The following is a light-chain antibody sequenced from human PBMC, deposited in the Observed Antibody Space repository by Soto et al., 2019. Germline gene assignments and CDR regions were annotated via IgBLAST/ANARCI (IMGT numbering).Light chain of an antibody. CDR2: AAS. V-gene: IGKV1-39*01. CDR3: QQSSSTVLT. J-gene: IGKJ4*01. CDR1: QSISSY. Sequence: DIQMTQSSSSLSASVGDRVTITCRASQSISSYLNWYQQKPGKAPKLLIYAASSLQGGVPSRFSGSGSGTDFTLTISSLQREDCAIYYCQQSSSTVLTFGGGTKVEIK.